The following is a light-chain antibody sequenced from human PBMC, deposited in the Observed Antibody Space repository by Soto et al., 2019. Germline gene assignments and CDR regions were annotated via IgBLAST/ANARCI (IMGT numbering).Light chain of an antibody. CDR2: AAS. V-gene: IGKV1-39*01. J-gene: IGKJ1*01. CDR1: QSISSY. Sequence: DIQMTQSPSSLSASVGDRVTITCRASQSISSYLHWYQQKPGKAPKLLIYAASSLQSGVPSRFSGSGSGTDFTPTIRILKPEDFATYSCQQSSSTLWTFGQGTKVEIK. CDR3: QQSSSTLWT.